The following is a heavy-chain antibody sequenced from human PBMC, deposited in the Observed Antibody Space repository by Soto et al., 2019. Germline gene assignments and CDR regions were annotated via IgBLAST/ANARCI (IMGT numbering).Heavy chain of an antibody. J-gene: IGHJ6*02. CDR3: ARDSGSYYGSGSTSYYYYGMDV. CDR2: ISYDGSNK. D-gene: IGHD3-10*01. V-gene: IGHV3-30-3*01. Sequence: QVQLVESGGGVVQPGRSLRLSCAASEFTFSSYAMHWVRQAPGKGLEWVAVISYDGSNKYYADSVKGRFTISRDNSKNTLYLQMNSLRAEDTAVYYCARDSGSYYGSGSTSYYYYGMDVWGQGTTVTVSS. CDR1: EFTFSSYA.